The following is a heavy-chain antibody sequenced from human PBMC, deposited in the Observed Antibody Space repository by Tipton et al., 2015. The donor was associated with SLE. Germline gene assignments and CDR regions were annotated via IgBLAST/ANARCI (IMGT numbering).Heavy chain of an antibody. D-gene: IGHD3-10*01. CDR2: IYYSGST. Sequence: TLSLTCTVPGGSINNSYWNWIRQPPGKAPEWIGYIYYSGSTNYNPSLKSRVTISVDTSKNQISLQLSSVTAADTAVYYCASSYSDYGMDVWGQGTTVIVSS. V-gene: IGHV4-59*01. CDR1: GGSINNSY. J-gene: IGHJ6*02. CDR3: ASSYSDYGMDV.